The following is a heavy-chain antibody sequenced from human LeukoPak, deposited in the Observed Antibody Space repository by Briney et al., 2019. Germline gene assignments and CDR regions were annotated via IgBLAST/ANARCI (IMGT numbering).Heavy chain of an antibody. Sequence: GGSLRLSCAASGFTFSSYSMNWVRQAPGGGLEWVSYISSSSSTIYYADSVKGRFTISRDNAKNSLYLQMNSLRDEDTAVYYCARDRSYDSSGYYSPGVFGYWGQGTLVTVSS. CDR2: ISSSSSTI. D-gene: IGHD3-22*01. CDR3: ARDRSYDSSGYYSPGVFGY. J-gene: IGHJ4*02. V-gene: IGHV3-48*02. CDR1: GFTFSSYS.